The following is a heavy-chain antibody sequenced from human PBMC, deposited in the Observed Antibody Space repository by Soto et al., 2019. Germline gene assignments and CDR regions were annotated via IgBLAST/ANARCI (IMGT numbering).Heavy chain of an antibody. CDR2: IYTSGST. V-gene: IGHV4-4*07. D-gene: IGHD3-3*01. J-gene: IGHJ6*02. CDR1: GGSISSYY. Sequence: PSETLSLTCTVSGGSISSYYWSWIRQPAGKGLEWIGRIYTSGSTNYNPSLKSRVTMSVDTSKNQFSLKLSSVTAADTAVYYCAREGANYDFWSGSYYYGMDVWGQGTTVTVSS. CDR3: AREGANYDFWSGSYYYGMDV.